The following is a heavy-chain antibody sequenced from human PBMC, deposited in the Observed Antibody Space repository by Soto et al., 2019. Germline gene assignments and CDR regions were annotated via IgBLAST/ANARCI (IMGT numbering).Heavy chain of an antibody. CDR3: AKEGGTVTTLLGYYYMDV. CDR2: ISYDGSNK. V-gene: IGHV3-30*18. J-gene: IGHJ6*03. Sequence: GGSLRLSCAASGFTFSSYGMHWVRQAPGKGLEWVAVISYDGSNKYYADSVKGRFTISRDNSKNTLYLQMNSLRAEDTAVYYCAKEGGTVTTLLGYYYMDVWGKGTTVTVSS. D-gene: IGHD4-17*01. CDR1: GFTFSSYG.